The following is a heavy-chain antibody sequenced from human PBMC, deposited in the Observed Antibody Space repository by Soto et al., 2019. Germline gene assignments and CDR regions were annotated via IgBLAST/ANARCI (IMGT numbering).Heavy chain of an antibody. CDR3: ASPKIAFYNWFDP. CDR2: IYYSGST. J-gene: IGHJ5*02. Sequence: SETLSLTCTVSGGSISSSDYYWSWIRQPPGKRLEWIGSIYYSGSTYYNPSLKSRVTISVDTSKNQFSLKLSSVTAADTAVYYCASPKIAFYNWFDPWGQGTLVTVSS. CDR1: GGSISSSDYY. V-gene: IGHV4-39*01. D-gene: IGHD3-3*02.